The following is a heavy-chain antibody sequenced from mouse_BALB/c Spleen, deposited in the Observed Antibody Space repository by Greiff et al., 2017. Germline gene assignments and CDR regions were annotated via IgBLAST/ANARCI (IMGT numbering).Heavy chain of an antibody. CDR2: INPDSSTI. D-gene: IGHD4-1*01. Sequence: EVKLMESGGGLVQPGGSLKLSCAASGFDFSRYWMSWVRQAPGKGLEWIGEINPDSSTINYTPSLKDKFIISRDNAKNTLYLQMSKVRSEDTALYYCARREGVNWDDWYFDVWGAGTTVTVSS. V-gene: IGHV4-1*02. J-gene: IGHJ1*01. CDR3: ARREGVNWDDWYFDV. CDR1: GFDFSRYW.